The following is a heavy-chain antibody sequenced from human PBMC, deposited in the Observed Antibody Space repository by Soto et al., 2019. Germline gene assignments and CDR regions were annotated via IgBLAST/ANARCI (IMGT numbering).Heavy chain of an antibody. CDR3: ARHAYDYGDYDYYYYMDV. V-gene: IGHV4-59*08. Sequence: EXLSLTCTXXXXSXSSYYWXXXXXXXXXXLEWIGYIYYSGSTNYNPSLKSRVTISVDTSKTQFSLKLSSVTAADTAVYYCARHAYDYGDYDYYYYMDVWGKGTT. D-gene: IGHD4-17*01. CDR1: XXSXSSYY. CDR2: IYYSGST. J-gene: IGHJ6*03.